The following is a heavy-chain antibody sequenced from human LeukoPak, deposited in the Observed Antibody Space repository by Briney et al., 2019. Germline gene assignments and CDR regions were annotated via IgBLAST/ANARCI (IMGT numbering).Heavy chain of an antibody. CDR2: SSTSGDTI. CDR1: GFTFSSYE. J-gene: IGHJ6*02. V-gene: IGHV3-48*03. Sequence: GGSLRLSCAASGFTFSSYEMNRVRQAPGKGLEWVSYSSTSGDTIEYADSVKGRFTISRDNAKNSLYLQMDSLRAEDTAVYYCARGYYYGMDVWGQGTTVTVSS. CDR3: ARGYYYGMDV.